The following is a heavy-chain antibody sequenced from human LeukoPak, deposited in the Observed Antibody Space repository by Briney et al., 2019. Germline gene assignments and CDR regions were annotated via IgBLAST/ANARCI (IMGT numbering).Heavy chain of an antibody. CDR1: GYTFTSYD. CDR3: ARFTVAGISAFDI. V-gene: IGHV1-8*01. Sequence: ASVTVSCKASGYTFTSYDINWVRQAAGQGREWMGWMNPNSGNTGYAQKFQGRVTITSNTSISTAYMELSSLRSEDTAVYYCARFTVAGISAFDIWGQGTMVTVSS. J-gene: IGHJ3*02. CDR2: MNPNSGNT. D-gene: IGHD6-19*01.